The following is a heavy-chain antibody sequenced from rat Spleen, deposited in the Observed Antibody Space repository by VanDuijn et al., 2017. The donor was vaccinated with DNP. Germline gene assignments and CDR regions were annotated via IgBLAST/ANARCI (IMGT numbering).Heavy chain of an antibody. Sequence: EVQLVESGGGLVQPGRSLKLSCAASGFTFSDYNMAWVRQAPKKGLEWVATISYDGSSTYYRDSVKGRFTISRDNAKSTLYLQMDSLRSEDTATYYCARRGMGWYFDFWGPGTMVTVSS. D-gene: IGHD1-7*01. CDR3: ARRGMGWYFDF. J-gene: IGHJ1*01. CDR1: GFTFSDYN. V-gene: IGHV5-7*01. CDR2: ISYDGSST.